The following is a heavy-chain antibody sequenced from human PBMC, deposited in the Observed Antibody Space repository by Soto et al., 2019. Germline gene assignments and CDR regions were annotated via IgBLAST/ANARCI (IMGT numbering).Heavy chain of an antibody. D-gene: IGHD6-13*01. J-gene: IGHJ5*02. Sequence: GPSVKVSCKASGGTFSSYAISWVRQAPGQGLEWMGGIIPIFGTANYAQKFQGRVTITADESTSTAYMELSSPRSEDTAVYYCARTIAAAGTNWFDPWGQGTLVTVSS. CDR1: GGTFSSYA. CDR2: IIPIFGTA. CDR3: ARTIAAAGTNWFDP. V-gene: IGHV1-69*13.